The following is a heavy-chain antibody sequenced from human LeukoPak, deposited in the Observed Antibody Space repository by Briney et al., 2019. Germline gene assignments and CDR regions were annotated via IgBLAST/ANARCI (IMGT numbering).Heavy chain of an antibody. D-gene: IGHD1-26*01. J-gene: IGHJ4*02. CDR3: ASIRRYSGSYTFGY. CDR2: IIPIFGTA. CDR1: GGTFSSYA. Sequence: GASVKVSCKASGGTFSSYAISWVRQAPGQGLEWMGRIIPIFGTANYAQKFQGRVTITTDESTSTAYMELSSLRSEDTAVYYCASIRRYSGSYTFGYWGQGTLVTVSS. V-gene: IGHV1-69*05.